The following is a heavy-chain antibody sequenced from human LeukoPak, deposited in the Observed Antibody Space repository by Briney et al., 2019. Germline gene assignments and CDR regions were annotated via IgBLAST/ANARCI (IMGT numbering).Heavy chain of an antibody. CDR2: IYYSGST. D-gene: IGHD3-3*01. CDR3: ATTHYDFWSGYYTPNPHYYYYYYMDV. V-gene: IGHV4-39*01. CDR1: GGSISSSSYY. Sequence: SETLSLTCTVSGGSISSSSYYLGWIRQPPGKGLEWIGSIYYSGSTYYNPSLKSRVTISVDTSKNQFSLKLSSVTAADTAVYYCATTHYDFWSGYYTPNPHYYYYYYMDVWGKGTTVTVSS. J-gene: IGHJ6*03.